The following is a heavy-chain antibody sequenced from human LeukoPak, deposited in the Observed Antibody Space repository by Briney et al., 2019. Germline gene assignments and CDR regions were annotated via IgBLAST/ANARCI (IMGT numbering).Heavy chain of an antibody. CDR3: ASPNVDYGEPFDY. D-gene: IGHD4-17*01. V-gene: IGHV3-11*01. CDR2: ISSSGSTI. CDR1: GFTFSDYY. Sequence: GGSLRLSCAASGFTFSDYYMSWIRQAPGKGLEWVSYISSSGSTIYYADSVKGRFTISRDNAKNSLYLQMSSLRAEDTAVYYCASPNVDYGEPFDYWGQGTLVTVSS. J-gene: IGHJ4*02.